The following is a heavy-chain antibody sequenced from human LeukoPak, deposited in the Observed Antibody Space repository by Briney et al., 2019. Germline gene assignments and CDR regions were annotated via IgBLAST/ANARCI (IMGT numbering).Heavy chain of an antibody. CDR2: ISAYNGNT. D-gene: IGHD3-10*01. Sequence: ASVRVSCKASGYTFTSYGISWVRQAPGQGLEWMGWISAYNGNTNYAQKLQGRVTMATDTSTSTAYMELRSLRSDDTAVYYCARDQEVWFGEFGAFDIWGQGTMVTVSS. CDR1: GYTFTSYG. CDR3: ARDQEVWFGEFGAFDI. V-gene: IGHV1-18*01. J-gene: IGHJ3*02.